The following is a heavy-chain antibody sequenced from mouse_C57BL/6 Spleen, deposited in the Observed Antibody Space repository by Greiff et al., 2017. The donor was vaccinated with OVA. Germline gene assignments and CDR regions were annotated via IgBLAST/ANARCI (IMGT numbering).Heavy chain of an antibody. J-gene: IGHJ2*01. CDR3: TRDRTGKYYFDY. CDR2: ISSGGDYI. CDR1: GFTFSSYA. D-gene: IGHD4-1*01. V-gene: IGHV5-9-1*02. Sequence: EVQLVESGEGLVKPGGSLKLSCAASGFTFSSYAMSWVRQTPEKRLEWVAYISSGGDYIYYADTVKGRFTISRDNARNTLYLQMSSLKSEDTAMYYCTRDRTGKYYFDYWGQGTTLTVAS.